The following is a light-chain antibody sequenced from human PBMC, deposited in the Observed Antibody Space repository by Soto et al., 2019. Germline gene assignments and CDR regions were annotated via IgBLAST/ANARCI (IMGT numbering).Light chain of an antibody. J-gene: IGKJ3*01. Sequence: IVLTQSPGTLSLSPGERATLSCRARQSVSDMYLAWYQQKPGQAPRLLIYASNRATGIPDRFSGSGSGTDFTLTISRLEPEDFAVYYCQHYGTSALFGPGTKVDIK. V-gene: IGKV3-20*01. CDR2: AS. CDR1: QSVSDMY. CDR3: QHYGTSAL.